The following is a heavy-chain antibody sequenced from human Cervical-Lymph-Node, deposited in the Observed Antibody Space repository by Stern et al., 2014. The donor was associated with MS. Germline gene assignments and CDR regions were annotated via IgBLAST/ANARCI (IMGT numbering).Heavy chain of an antibody. CDR3: MGVGDAMDV. CDR1: GFTISSPG. V-gene: IGHV3-30*03. Sequence: VQLVESGGGVVQPGRSLRLSCAASGFTISSPGLHWVRPAPRTGLEWVAVISFVGSNKKYGDAVKGRFSISSDNSNNTMYLQMNSLRPEDTAVYYCMGVGDAMDVWGQGTTVIVS. J-gene: IGHJ6*02. CDR2: ISFVGSNK.